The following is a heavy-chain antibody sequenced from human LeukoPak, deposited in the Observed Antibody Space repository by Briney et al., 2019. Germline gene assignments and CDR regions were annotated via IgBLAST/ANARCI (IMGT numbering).Heavy chain of an antibody. V-gene: IGHV4-34*01. Sequence: SETLSLTCAVYGGSFSGYYWSWIRQPPGKGLEWIGEINHSGSTNYNLSLKSRVTISVDTSKNQFSLKLSSVTAADTAVYYCARGKQWLVHFFDYWGQGTLVTVSS. D-gene: IGHD6-19*01. CDR1: GGSFSGYY. J-gene: IGHJ4*02. CDR3: ARGKQWLVHFFDY. CDR2: INHSGST.